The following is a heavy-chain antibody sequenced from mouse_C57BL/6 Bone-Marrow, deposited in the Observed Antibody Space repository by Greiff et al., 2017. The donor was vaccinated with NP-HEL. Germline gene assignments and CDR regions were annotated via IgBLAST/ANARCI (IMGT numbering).Heavy chain of an antibody. CDR2: LDPENGDT. J-gene: IGHJ4*01. CDR3: TTIPHYYAMDY. V-gene: IGHV14-4*01. CDR1: GFNIKDDY. Sequence: VQLQQSGAELVRPGASVKLSCTASGFNIKDDYMHWVKQRPEQGLEWIGWLDPENGDTESASKFQGKATITADTSSNTAYLQLSSLTSEDTAVYYCTTIPHYYAMDYWGQGTSVTVSS.